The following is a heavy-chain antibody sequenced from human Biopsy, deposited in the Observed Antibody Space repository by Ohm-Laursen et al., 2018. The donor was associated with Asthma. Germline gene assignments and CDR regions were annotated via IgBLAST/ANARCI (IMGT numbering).Heavy chain of an antibody. CDR1: GGSMTPTSHY. Sequence: SETLSLTCTVSGGSMTPTSHYWDWIRQAPGKRLEWIGYISYGGKTSYNPSLKNRVTISRDTSKNQFSLRLTSVTAADTAVYFCARRITIFGVVQKDHGMDAWGQGTTVIVSS. J-gene: IGHJ6*02. V-gene: IGHV4-39*01. CDR2: ISYGGKT. CDR3: ARRITIFGVVQKDHGMDA. D-gene: IGHD3-3*01.